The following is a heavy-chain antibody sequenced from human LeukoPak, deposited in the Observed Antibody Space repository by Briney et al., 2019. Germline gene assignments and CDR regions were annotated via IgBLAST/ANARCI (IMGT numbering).Heavy chain of an antibody. CDR1: GFTFSSYW. J-gene: IGHJ4*02. V-gene: IGHV3-7*01. D-gene: IGHD3-10*01. Sequence: PGGSLRLSCAASGFTFSSYWMSWVRQAPGNGLERVANIKQDGSEEYYVDSVKGRFTASRDNAKNSLYLQMNSLRAEDTAVYYCARDRPPYGSGSYYNIWGQGTLVTVSS. CDR3: ARDRPPYGSGSYYNI. CDR2: IKQDGSEE.